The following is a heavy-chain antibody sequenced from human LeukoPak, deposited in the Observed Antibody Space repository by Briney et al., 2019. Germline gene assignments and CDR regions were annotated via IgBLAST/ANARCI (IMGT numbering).Heavy chain of an antibody. D-gene: IGHD3-22*01. CDR2: IFGSGGST. Sequence: PGGSLRLSCAASGFTFSSYAMYWVRQAPGKGLEWVSGIFGSGGSTHYADSVKGRFTISRDNSKNTVYLQMNSLRAEDTAVYYCARHYDSTAYSLDYWGQGTLVTVSS. CDR3: ARHYDSTAYSLDY. J-gene: IGHJ4*02. V-gene: IGHV3-23*01. CDR1: GFTFSSYA.